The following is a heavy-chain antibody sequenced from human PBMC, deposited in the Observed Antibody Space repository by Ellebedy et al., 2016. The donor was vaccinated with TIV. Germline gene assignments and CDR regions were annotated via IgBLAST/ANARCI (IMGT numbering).Heavy chain of an antibody. D-gene: IGHD2-15*01. CDR3: ATPLGYCSGGSCPD. J-gene: IGHJ4*02. CDR1: GGSISSSSYY. Sequence: MPSETLSLTCTVSGGSISSSSYYWGWIRQPPGKGLEWIGRIYYSGSTYYNPSLKSRVTISVDTSKNQFSLKLSSVTAADTAVYYCATPLGYCSGGSCPDWGQGTLVTVSS. V-gene: IGHV4-39*07. CDR2: IYYSGST.